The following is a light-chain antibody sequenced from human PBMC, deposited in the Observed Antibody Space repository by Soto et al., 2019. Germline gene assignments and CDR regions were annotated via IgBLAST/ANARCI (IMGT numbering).Light chain of an antibody. CDR2: AAS. CDR3: QQSYTIPYT. Sequence: DIQMTQSPSSLSASVGDTITITCRASQSISTYLNWYQQRPGKAPQLLIYAASSLQSGVPSRFSGNGYGADFTLTISSPQPEDFATYYCQQSYTIPYTFGQGTKLEIK. V-gene: IGKV1-39*01. CDR1: QSISTY. J-gene: IGKJ2*01.